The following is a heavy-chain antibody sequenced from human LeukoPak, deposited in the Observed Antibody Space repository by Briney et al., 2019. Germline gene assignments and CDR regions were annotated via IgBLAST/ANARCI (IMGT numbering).Heavy chain of an antibody. CDR3: ARVGYSYGRGPTDFDY. V-gene: IGHV3-9*01. J-gene: IGHJ4*02. Sequence: PGGSLRLSCAASGFTFDGYAMHWVRQAPGKGLEWISGITWNSGNMGYADSVKGRFTISRDNAKNSLYLEMNSLRAEDTAVYYCARVGYSYGRGPTDFDYWGQGTLVTVSS. CDR1: GFTFDGYA. D-gene: IGHD5-18*01. CDR2: ITWNSGNM.